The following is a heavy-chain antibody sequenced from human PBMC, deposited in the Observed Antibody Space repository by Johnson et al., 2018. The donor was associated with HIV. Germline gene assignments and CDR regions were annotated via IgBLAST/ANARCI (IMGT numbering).Heavy chain of an antibody. Sequence: VQLVESGGGLVQPGGSLRLSCVGSGFTVSSNYMSWVRQAPGKGLEWVANIKQDGSEKYYADSVKGRFTISRDNAKNSLYLQMNSLRAEDTALYYCAKDTVGATGGDAFDIWGQGKWSPSLQ. CDR1: GFTVSSNY. D-gene: IGHD1-26*01. CDR2: IKQDGSEK. CDR3: AKDTVGATGGDAFDI. J-gene: IGHJ3*02. V-gene: IGHV3-7*03.